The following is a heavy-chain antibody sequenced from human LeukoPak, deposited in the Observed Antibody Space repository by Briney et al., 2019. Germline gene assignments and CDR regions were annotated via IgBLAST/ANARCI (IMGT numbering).Heavy chain of an antibody. Sequence: GGSLRLSCAASGFTFSSYWMSWVRQAPGKGLEWVANIKQDGGEKHYVDSVKGRFTISRDNAKNSLYLQMNSLRAEDTAVYYCARVAPDSGYRPPNLWGQGILVTVSS. V-gene: IGHV3-7*01. CDR1: GFTFSSYW. J-gene: IGHJ4*02. CDR2: IKQDGGEK. D-gene: IGHD5-12*01. CDR3: ARVAPDSGYRPPNL.